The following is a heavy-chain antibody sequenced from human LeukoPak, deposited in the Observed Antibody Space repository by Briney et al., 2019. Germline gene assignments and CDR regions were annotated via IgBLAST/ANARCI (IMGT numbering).Heavy chain of an antibody. CDR2: INPTGTTT. J-gene: IGHJ5*02. D-gene: IGHD3-10*01. CDR3: ARDNSVGDIAWWFDP. Sequence: SVKVSCKASGYTFINNWMHWVRQAPGQGLEWVGLINPTGTTTLYAQKFQGRVTLTRDMSTSTDYMELRSLKSEDTAVYYCARDNSVGDIAWWFDPWGQGTLVTVSS. V-gene: IGHV1-46*01. CDR1: GYTFINNW.